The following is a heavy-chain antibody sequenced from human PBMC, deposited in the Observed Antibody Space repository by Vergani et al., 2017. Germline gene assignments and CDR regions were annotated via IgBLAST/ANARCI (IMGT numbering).Heavy chain of an antibody. CDR3: AXVSRIAARPYYYYGMDV. CDR1: GYTFTSYG. V-gene: IGHV1-18*01. Sequence: QVQLVQSGAEVKKPGASVKVSCKASGYTFTSYGISWVRQAPGQGLEWMGWINAGNGNTKYSQKFQGRVTITRDTSASTAYMELSSLRSEDTAVYYCAXVSRIAARPYYYYGMDVWGQGTTVTVSS. J-gene: IGHJ6*02. D-gene: IGHD6-6*01. CDR2: INAGNGNT.